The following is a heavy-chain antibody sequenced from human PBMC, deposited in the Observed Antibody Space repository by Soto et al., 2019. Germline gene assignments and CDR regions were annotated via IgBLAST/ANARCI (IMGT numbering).Heavy chain of an antibody. D-gene: IGHD4-17*01. CDR3: ARFGVGQILRPFDY. V-gene: IGHV4-39*01. CDR2: IYYSGST. Sequence: SETLSLTCTVSGGSISSSSYYWGWIRQPPGKGLAWIGSIYYSGSTYYNPSLKSRVTISVDTSKNQFSLKLSSVTAADTAVYYCARFGVGQILRPFDYWGQGTLVTVSS. J-gene: IGHJ4*02. CDR1: GGSISSSSYY.